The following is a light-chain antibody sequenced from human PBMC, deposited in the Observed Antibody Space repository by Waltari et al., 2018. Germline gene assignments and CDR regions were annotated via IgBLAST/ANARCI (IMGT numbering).Light chain of an antibody. V-gene: IGKV1-39*01. CDR2: AAT. CDR3: QQSYNSPRT. Sequence: DIQMTPSPSSLSASVGDRVTITCRASQSIYSSLNWYQQKPGKAPKLLIFAATSLQSGVPSRFSGSGSGTDFTLTISSLQPEDFATYYCQQSYNSPRTFGQGTKVEIK. J-gene: IGKJ1*01. CDR1: QSIYSS.